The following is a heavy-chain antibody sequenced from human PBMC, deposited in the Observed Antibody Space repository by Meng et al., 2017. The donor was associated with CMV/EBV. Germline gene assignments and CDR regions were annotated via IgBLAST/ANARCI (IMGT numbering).Heavy chain of an antibody. CDR1: GGSISSVDYY. J-gene: IGHJ4*02. D-gene: IGHD3-3*01. Sequence: QVQPLEAAPGLVTPSLPLSLTCTVSGGSISSVDYYWSWIRQPQGKGLEWIGYIYYSGSTYYNPSLKSRVTISVDTSKNQFSLKLSSVTAADTAVYYCARDNRRGGVDYWGQGTLVTVSS. V-gene: IGHV4-30-4*08. CDR3: ARDNRRGGVDY. CDR2: IYYSGST.